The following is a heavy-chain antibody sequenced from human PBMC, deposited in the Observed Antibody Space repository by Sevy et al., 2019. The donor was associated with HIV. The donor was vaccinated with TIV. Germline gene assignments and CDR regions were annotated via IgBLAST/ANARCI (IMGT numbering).Heavy chain of an antibody. CDR1: GGSFSGYY. CDR3: AIRKEYCSSTSCYWRYGMDV. Sequence: SETLSLTCAVYGGSFSGYYWSWIRQPPGKGLEWLGEINHSGSTNYNPSLKSRVTISVDTSKNQFSLKLSSVTAADTAVYYCAIRKEYCSSTSCYWRYGMDVWGQGTTVTVSS. CDR2: INHSGST. J-gene: IGHJ6*02. V-gene: IGHV4-34*01. D-gene: IGHD2-2*01.